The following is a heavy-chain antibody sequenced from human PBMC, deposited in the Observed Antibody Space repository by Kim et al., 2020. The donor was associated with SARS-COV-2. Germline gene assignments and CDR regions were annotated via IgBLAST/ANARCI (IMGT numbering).Heavy chain of an antibody. V-gene: IGHV4-59*13. CDR2: IYSGNT. CDR1: GGSIGPYY. Sequence: SETLSLTCTVSGGSIGPYYWSWIRQSPGKGLEWIGYIYSGNTDYNPSLKSRVTISVDTSKNQFSLKLSSVTAADTAVYYCARDREFGHWGQGALVTVSS. CDR3: ARDREFGH. J-gene: IGHJ4*02.